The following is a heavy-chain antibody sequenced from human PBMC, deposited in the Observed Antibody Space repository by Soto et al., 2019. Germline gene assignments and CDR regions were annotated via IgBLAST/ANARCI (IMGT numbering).Heavy chain of an antibody. CDR1: GGTFSNYA. D-gene: IGHD2-8*01. CDR2: ISTYNGNT. Sequence: ASVKVSCKASGGTFSNYAISWVRQAPGQGLEWMGRISTYNGNTNYPQSLQGRLTMTTDTSTTTAYMELRSLRSDDTAVYYCARDPYHVLMVNAPNLYGMDVWGQGTTVTVSS. J-gene: IGHJ6*02. V-gene: IGHV1-18*01. CDR3: ARDPYHVLMVNAPNLYGMDV.